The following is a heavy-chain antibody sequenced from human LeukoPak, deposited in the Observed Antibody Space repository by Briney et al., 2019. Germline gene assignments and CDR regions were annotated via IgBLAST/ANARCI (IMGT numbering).Heavy chain of an antibody. J-gene: IGHJ4*02. Sequence: GAPVKVSCKASGYTFTSYDINWVRQATGQGLEWMGWMNPNSGNTGYAQKFQGRVTMTRNTSISTAYMELSSLRSEDTAVYNCARGQFIAVAASDYWGQGTLVTVSS. CDR3: ARGQFIAVAASDY. D-gene: IGHD6-19*01. V-gene: IGHV1-8*01. CDR1: GYTFTSYD. CDR2: MNPNSGNT.